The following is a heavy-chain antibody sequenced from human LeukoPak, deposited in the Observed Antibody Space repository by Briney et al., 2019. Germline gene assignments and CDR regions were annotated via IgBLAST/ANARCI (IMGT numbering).Heavy chain of an antibody. V-gene: IGHV4-31*03. CDR3: ARSGDLGGGFDY. Sequence: SETLSLTCTVSGNSISRAGYYWNWIRQHPGKGLEWIGYIYYNGNTFYNPSLEGRMTMSLDTSKSQFSLKLSSVTAADTAVYYCARSGDLGGGFDYWGQGTLVTVSS. CDR1: GNSISRAGYY. J-gene: IGHJ4*02. D-gene: IGHD3-10*01. CDR2: IYYNGNT.